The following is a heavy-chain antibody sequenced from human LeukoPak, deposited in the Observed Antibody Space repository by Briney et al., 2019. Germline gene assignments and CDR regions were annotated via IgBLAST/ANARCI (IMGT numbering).Heavy chain of an antibody. CDR2: ISYSGTP. D-gene: IGHD4-17*01. J-gene: IGHJ4*02. Sequence: SQTLSLTCNVSGGSINTANYYWTWIRQPPWKGLEWIGYISYSGTPYYIPSLNSRVTISLETSKNQFSLILNSVTAADTAMYYCARDRYGDFEDYWGQGTLVTVS. V-gene: IGHV4-30-4*08. CDR3: ARDRYGDFEDY. CDR1: GGSINTANYY.